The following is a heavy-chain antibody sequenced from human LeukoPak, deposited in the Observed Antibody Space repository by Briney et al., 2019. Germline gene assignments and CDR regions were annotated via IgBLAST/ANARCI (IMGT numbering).Heavy chain of an antibody. D-gene: IGHD3-3*01. J-gene: IGHJ4*02. Sequence: GGSLRLSCAASGFTFSNAWMSWVRQAPGKGLEWVGRIKSKTDGGTTDYAAPVKGRFTISRDDSKNTLYLQMNSLKTEDTAVYYCTTFTPFLEWLFVGWGQGTLVTVSS. CDR2: IKSKTDGGTT. V-gene: IGHV3-15*01. CDR3: TTFTPFLEWLFVG. CDR1: GFTFSNAW.